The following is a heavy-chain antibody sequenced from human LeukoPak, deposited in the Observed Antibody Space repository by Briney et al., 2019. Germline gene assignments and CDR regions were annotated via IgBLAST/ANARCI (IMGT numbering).Heavy chain of an antibody. CDR3: ARDLGRSSSWYKGDY. Sequence: SVKVSCKASGGTFSSYAISWVRQAPGQGLEWMGGIIPIFGTANYAQKFQGRVTITADKSTSTAYMELSSLRSEDTAVYYCARDLGRSSSWYKGDYWGQGTLVTVSS. CDR1: GGTFSSYA. CDR2: IIPIFGTA. V-gene: IGHV1-69*06. J-gene: IGHJ4*02. D-gene: IGHD6-13*01.